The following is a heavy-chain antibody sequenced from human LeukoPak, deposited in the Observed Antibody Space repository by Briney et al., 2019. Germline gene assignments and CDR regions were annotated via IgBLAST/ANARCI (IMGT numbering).Heavy chain of an antibody. V-gene: IGHV1-2*02. CDR2: INPNSGGT. CDR1: GYTFTGYY. Sequence: ASVKVSCKASGYTFTGYYMHWVRQAPGQGLEWTGWINPNSGGTNYAQKFQGRVTMTRDTSISTAYMELSRLRSDDTAVYYCARLGHSSSWYITDYYYMDVWGKGTTVTISS. CDR3: ARLGHSSSWYITDYYYMDV. D-gene: IGHD6-13*01. J-gene: IGHJ6*03.